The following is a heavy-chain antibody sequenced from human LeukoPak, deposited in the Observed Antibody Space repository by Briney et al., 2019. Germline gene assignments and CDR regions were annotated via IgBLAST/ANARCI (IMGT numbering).Heavy chain of an antibody. V-gene: IGHV3-9*01. CDR3: ATAYDILTGSFDY. CDR2: ISWNSGSI. J-gene: IGHJ4*02. Sequence: GGSLRLSCAASGFTFDDYAMHWVRQAPGKGLDWVSGISWNSGSIGYADSVKGRFTISRDNAKNSLYLQMNSLRAEDTALYYYATAYDILTGSFDYWGQGTLVTVSS. D-gene: IGHD3-9*01. CDR1: GFTFDDYA.